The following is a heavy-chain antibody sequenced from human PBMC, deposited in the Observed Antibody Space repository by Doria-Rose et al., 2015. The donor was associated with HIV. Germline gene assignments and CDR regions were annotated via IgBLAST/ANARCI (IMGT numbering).Heavy chain of an antibody. CDR3: ARIKSSRWYHKYYFDF. J-gene: IGHJ4*02. D-gene: IGHD6-13*01. CDR2: IFSDDER. Sequence: QITLMESGPVLVKPTETLTLTCTVSGVSLSSPGMGVSWIRQPPGKALEWLANIFSDDERSYKTSLKSRLTISRGTSKSQVVLTMTDMDPVDTATYYCARIKSSRWYHKYYFDFWGQGTLVTVSA. V-gene: IGHV2-26*01. CDR1: GVSLSSPGMG.